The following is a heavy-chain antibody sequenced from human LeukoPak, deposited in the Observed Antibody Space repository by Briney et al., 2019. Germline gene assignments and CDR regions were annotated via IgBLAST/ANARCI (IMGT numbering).Heavy chain of an antibody. CDR1: GGSISSSNYY. Sequence: SETLSLTCTVSGGSISSSNYYWGWIRQPAGKGLEWIGNIYYSGSTYYNPSLKSRVTISVDTSKNHFSLKLSSVTAADTAVYYCARLVAVAGVFDYWGQGTLVTVSS. J-gene: IGHJ4*02. V-gene: IGHV4-39*02. CDR3: ARLVAVAGVFDY. CDR2: IYYSGST. D-gene: IGHD6-19*01.